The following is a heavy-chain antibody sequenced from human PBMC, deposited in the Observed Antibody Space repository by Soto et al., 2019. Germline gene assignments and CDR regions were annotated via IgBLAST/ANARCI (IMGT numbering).Heavy chain of an antibody. CDR2: IYYSGST. Sequence: SDTLSLTCTVSCGSISSGDYYWSWIRQPPGKGLEWIGYIYYSGSTYYNPSLKSRVTISVDTSKNQFSLKLSSVTAADTAVYYCARVDSSSSLGRYYFDYWGQGTLVTVSS. V-gene: IGHV4-30-4*02. CDR3: ARVDSSSSLGRYYFDY. D-gene: IGHD6-6*01. J-gene: IGHJ4*02. CDR1: CGSISSGDYY.